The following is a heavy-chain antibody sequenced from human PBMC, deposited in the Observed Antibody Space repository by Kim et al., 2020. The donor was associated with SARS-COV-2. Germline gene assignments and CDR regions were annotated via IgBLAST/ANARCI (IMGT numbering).Heavy chain of an antibody. Sequence: SETLSLTCTVSGGSISNYYWSWIRQPPGKGLEWIGYISYSGSTNYNPSLKSRVTISVDTSKNQFSLKLSSLTAADTAVYYCARASSGSYYDFDYWGKGT. V-gene: IGHV4-59*01. CDR2: ISYSGST. J-gene: IGHJ4*02. D-gene: IGHD1-26*01. CDR3: ARASSGSYYDFDY. CDR1: GGSISNYY.